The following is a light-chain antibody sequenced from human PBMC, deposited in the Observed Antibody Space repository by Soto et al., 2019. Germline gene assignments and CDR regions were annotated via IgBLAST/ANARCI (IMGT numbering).Light chain of an antibody. CDR2: GAS. CDR3: QQYRNWPRT. CDR1: QSVTSN. Sequence: DIVLTHSPCTLSLYPGERATLSCRASQSVTSNYLAWYQQKPGQAPRLLIYGASTRATDMPGRFSGRGSGTEFTLTISSLQSEDFAVYYCQQYRNWPRTFGQGTMVDI. J-gene: IGKJ1*01. V-gene: IGKV3-15*01.